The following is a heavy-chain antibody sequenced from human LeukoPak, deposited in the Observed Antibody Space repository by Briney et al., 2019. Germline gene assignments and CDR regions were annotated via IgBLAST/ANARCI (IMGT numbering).Heavy chain of an antibody. Sequence: SETLSLTCTVSGGSISSGSYYWGWIRQARGKRLEWIGSIYDSGYTYYNPSLKSRVAISVDTSKNPFSLKLSSVTAADTAVYYCARQGEWHYDSSGYHRLDAFDIWGQGTMVTVSS. CDR2: IYDSGYT. CDR3: ARQGEWHYDSSGYHRLDAFDI. CDR1: GGSISSGSYY. V-gene: IGHV4-39*01. J-gene: IGHJ3*02. D-gene: IGHD3-22*01.